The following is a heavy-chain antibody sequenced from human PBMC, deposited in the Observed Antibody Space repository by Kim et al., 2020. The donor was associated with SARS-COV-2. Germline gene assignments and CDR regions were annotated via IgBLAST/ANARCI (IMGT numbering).Heavy chain of an antibody. CDR2: IDPRDSYD. D-gene: IGHD4-17*01. V-gene: IGHV5-10-1*01. CDR1: GYPFTRFW. Sequence: GESLKISCQGSGYPFTRFWITWVRQLPGKGLEWMGRIDPRDSYDTYNPSFQGHVTMSVDRRISTAYLPWDRLRASDTAMYYCVRVDADGDSGPTFFDFWGKGTLVTASS. CDR3: VRVDADGDSGPTFFDF. J-gene: IGHJ4*02.